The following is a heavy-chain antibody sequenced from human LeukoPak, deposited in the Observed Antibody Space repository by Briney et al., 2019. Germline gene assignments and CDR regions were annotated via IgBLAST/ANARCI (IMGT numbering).Heavy chain of an antibody. J-gene: IGHJ6*03. CDR1: GFTFSSCA. Sequence: PGGSLRLSCAASGFTFSSCAMSWVRQAPGKGLEWVSAISGSGGSTYNADSVKGRFTISRDNSKNTLYLQMNSLRAEDTAVYYCAKKNYYGLRAYYYYMDVWGKGTTVTISS. CDR2: ISGSGGST. V-gene: IGHV3-23*01. D-gene: IGHD3-10*01. CDR3: AKKNYYGLRAYYYYMDV.